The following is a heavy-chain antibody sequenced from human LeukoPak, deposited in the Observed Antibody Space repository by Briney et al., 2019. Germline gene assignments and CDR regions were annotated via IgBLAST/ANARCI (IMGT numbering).Heavy chain of an antibody. CDR2: INWNGGST. CDR1: GFTFGDYG. Sequence: GGSLRLSCAASGFTFGDYGMSWVRQAPGKGLEWVSGINWNGGSTGYADSVKGRFTISRDNAKNSLYLQMNSLRAEDTALYYCARAGGDGDYDPLDYYYMDVWGKGTTVTVSS. J-gene: IGHJ6*03. D-gene: IGHD4-17*01. CDR3: ARAGGDGDYDPLDYYYMDV. V-gene: IGHV3-20*04.